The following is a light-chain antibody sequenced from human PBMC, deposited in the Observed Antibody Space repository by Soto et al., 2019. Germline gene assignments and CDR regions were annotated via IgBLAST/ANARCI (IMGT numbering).Light chain of an antibody. J-gene: IGKJ5*01. V-gene: IGKV3-20*01. Sequence: TVMTLSPATLPLPQGARATLSGRASQSVSSYLAWYQQKPGQAPRLLIHGASTRAPGFPDRFSGSGSGTDFTLTISGLEPEDFAVYYCQQYASSPPITFGEGTRLDIK. CDR1: QSVSSY. CDR2: GAS. CDR3: QQYASSPPIT.